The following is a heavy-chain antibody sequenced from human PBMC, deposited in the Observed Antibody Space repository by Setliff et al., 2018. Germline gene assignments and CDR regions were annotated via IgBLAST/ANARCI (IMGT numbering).Heavy chain of an antibody. Sequence: PSETLSLTCTVSGGSISTYYWSWIRQPPRKGLEWIGYVYYSGIANYSPSLKSRLTISVDTSKNQFSLKLSSVTAADTAVYYCARDGGNGYSYGYPFDYWGQGTLVTVSS. V-gene: IGHV4-59*12. D-gene: IGHD5-18*01. CDR3: ARDGGNGYSYGYPFDY. CDR1: GGSISTYY. CDR2: VYYSGIA. J-gene: IGHJ4*02.